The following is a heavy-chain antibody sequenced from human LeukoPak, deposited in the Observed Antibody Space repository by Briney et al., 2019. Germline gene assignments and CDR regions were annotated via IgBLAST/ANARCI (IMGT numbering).Heavy chain of an antibody. J-gene: IGHJ4*02. CDR2: ISDSGGST. Sequence: GGSLRLSCAASGFTFSSYAMSWGRQAPGKGLEWVSTISDSGGSTYYADSVKGRFTISRDNSKNTLYLQMNSLRAEDTAVYCCAKKPSSGYYYIDYWRQGTLVTVSS. D-gene: IGHD3-22*01. CDR1: GFTFSSYA. CDR3: AKKPSSGYYYIDY. V-gene: IGHV3-23*01.